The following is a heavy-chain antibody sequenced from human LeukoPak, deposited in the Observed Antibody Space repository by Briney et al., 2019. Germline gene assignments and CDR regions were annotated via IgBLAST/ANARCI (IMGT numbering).Heavy chain of an antibody. Sequence: SQTLSLTCNVSGDSLTSGAYHWSWIRHHPGRGLEWIGYIFYTGNTDYNPSLKSRVTISADMSKNEFSLKLTSVTAADTAVYYCARARGSGSLNWFDPWGQGTLVTVSS. CDR1: GDSLTSGAYH. CDR2: IFYTGNT. D-gene: IGHD3-10*01. V-gene: IGHV4-31*03. CDR3: ARARGSGSLNWFDP. J-gene: IGHJ5*02.